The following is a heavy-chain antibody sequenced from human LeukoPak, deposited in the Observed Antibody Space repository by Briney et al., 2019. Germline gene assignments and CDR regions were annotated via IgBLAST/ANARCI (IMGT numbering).Heavy chain of an antibody. Sequence: ASVKVSCKASGYTFTGFYLHWVRQAPGQGLEWMGRISPDTGATDYAQKFQGRVTMTRDTPISTAYLEVSRLRSDDTAVYYCATVWGYSSPAEWRYFDYWGQGTLVTVSS. CDR2: ISPDTGAT. V-gene: IGHV1-2*02. CDR3: ATVWGYSSPAEWRYFDY. J-gene: IGHJ4*02. D-gene: IGHD6-13*01. CDR1: GYTFTGFY.